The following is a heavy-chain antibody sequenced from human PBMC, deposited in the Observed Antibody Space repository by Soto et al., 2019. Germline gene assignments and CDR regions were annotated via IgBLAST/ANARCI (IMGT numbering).Heavy chain of an antibody. CDR3: AREDSSSWPFYYYGMDV. Sequence: SETLSLTCAVYGGSFSGYYWSWIRQPPGKGLEWIGEINHSGSTNYNPSLKSRVTISVDTSKNRFSLKLSSVTAADTAVYYCAREDSSSWPFYYYGMDVWGQGTTVTVSS. V-gene: IGHV4-34*01. CDR1: GGSFSGYY. D-gene: IGHD6-13*01. CDR2: INHSGST. J-gene: IGHJ6*02.